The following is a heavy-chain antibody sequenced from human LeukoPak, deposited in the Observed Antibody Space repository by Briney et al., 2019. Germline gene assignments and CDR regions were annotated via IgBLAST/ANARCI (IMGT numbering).Heavy chain of an antibody. V-gene: IGHV1-69*13. CDR3: ACEEWELPSGNHN. CDR1: GGTFSSYA. CDR2: IIPIFGTA. J-gene: IGHJ4*02. D-gene: IGHD1-26*01. Sequence: SVKVSCKASGGTFSSYAISWVRQAPGQGLEWMGGIIPIFGTANYAQKFQGRVTITADESTSTAYMELSSLRSEDAAVYYCACEEWELPSGNHNWGQGTLVTVSS.